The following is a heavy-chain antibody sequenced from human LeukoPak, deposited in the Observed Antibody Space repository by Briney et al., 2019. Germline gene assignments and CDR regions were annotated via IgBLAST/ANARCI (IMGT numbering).Heavy chain of an antibody. CDR3: ARLFRDVTTFDY. D-gene: IGHD1-1*01. CDR1: GFTVSSNS. V-gene: IGHV3-53*01. CDR2: IYSDNT. J-gene: IGHJ4*02. Sequence: GGSLRLSCTVSGFTVSSNSMSWVRQAPGKGLEWVSFIYSDNTHYSDSVKGRFTISRDNAKNSLYLLMNSLRAEDTAVYYCARLFRDVTTFDYWGQGTLVTVSS.